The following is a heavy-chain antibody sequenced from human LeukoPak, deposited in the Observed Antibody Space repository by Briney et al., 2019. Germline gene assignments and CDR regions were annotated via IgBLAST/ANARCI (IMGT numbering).Heavy chain of an antibody. CDR3: ARDNYDILTGYTSYYFDY. J-gene: IGHJ4*02. Sequence: ASVKVSCKASGYTFTDYYMHWVRQAPGQGLEWMGWINPNSGGTNYAQKFQGRVTMTRDTSISTAYMELSRLRSDDTAVYYCARDNYDILTGYTSYYFDYWGQGTLVTVSS. CDR2: INPNSGGT. CDR1: GYTFTDYY. D-gene: IGHD3-9*01. V-gene: IGHV1-2*02.